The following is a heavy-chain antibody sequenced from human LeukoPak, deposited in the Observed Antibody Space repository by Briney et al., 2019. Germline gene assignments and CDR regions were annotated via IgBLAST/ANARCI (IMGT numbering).Heavy chain of an antibody. CDR3: ARVGRGSYFVDY. CDR2: IYHSGST. CDR1: GYSISSGYY. Sequence: PSETLSLTCTVSGYSISSGYYWGWIRQPPGKGLDWIGSIYHSGSTYYNPSLKSRVTISVDTYKNQFSLKLSSVTAADTAVYYCARVGRGSYFVDYWGQGTLVTVSS. D-gene: IGHD1-26*01. J-gene: IGHJ4*02. V-gene: IGHV4-38-2*02.